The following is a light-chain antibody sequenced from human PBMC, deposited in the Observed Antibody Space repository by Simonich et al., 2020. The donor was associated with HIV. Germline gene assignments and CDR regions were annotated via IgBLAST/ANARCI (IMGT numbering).Light chain of an antibody. CDR2: VTI. J-gene: IGLJ3*02. CDR3: QSYDSSLTSWV. Sequence: QSVLTQPPSVSGAPGQRVTISCTGSSPNIGAGYDVHWYQQLPGTAPKLLIYVTIKRPSGVPDRFSGSKSGTSASLAITGLQAEDEADYYCQSYDSSLTSWVFGGGTKLTVL. V-gene: IGLV1-40*01. CDR1: SPNIGAGYD.